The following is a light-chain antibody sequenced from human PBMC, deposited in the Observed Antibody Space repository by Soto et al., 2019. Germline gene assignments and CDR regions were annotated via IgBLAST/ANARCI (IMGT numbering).Light chain of an antibody. Sequence: DIQMTQSPSSLSASVGDRVTITCRASQDITNYLNWYQQKPGKAPKLLIYDASTLETGVPSRFSGSGSGTDFTFTISSLQPEDIGTYYCQQYDNLLITFGQGTRLEIK. V-gene: IGKV1-33*01. CDR3: QQYDNLLIT. J-gene: IGKJ5*01. CDR1: QDITNY. CDR2: DAS.